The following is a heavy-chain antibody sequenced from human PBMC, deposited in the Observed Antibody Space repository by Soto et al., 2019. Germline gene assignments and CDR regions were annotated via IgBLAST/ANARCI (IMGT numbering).Heavy chain of an antibody. D-gene: IGHD3-22*01. J-gene: IGHJ5*02. CDR1: GGSISSYY. CDR3: ARVIYYDSRLDP. CDR2: IYYSGST. Sequence: PSETLSLTCTVSGGSISSYYWSWIRQPPGKGLEWIGYIYYSGSTNYNPSLKSRVTISVDTSKNQFPLKLSSVTAADTAVYYCARVIYYDSRLDPWGQGTLVTVSS. V-gene: IGHV4-59*01.